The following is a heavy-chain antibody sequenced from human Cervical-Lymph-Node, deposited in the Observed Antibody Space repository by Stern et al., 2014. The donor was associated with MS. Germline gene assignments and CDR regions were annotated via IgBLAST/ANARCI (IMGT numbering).Heavy chain of an antibody. CDR1: GFTFGTFA. D-gene: IGHD3-10*01. CDR3: AKKNSLGSISRSGMDV. V-gene: IGHV3-23*01. J-gene: IGHJ6*02. Sequence: EVQLLESGGGLVQPGGSLRLSCEVSGFTFGTFAMSWVRQAPGKGLEWVSDISGISGSTYYADPVKGRFTISRDKSKNTLHLQMNSLRVEDTAVYYCAKKNSLGSISRSGMDVWGQGTTVTVSS. CDR2: ISGISGST.